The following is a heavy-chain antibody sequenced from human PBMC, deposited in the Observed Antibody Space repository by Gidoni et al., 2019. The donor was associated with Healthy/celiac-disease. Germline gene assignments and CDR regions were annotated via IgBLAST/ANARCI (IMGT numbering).Heavy chain of an antibody. V-gene: IGHV3-21*01. CDR3: AREHWQHPDIVVVPAAPWYYYYGMDV. J-gene: IGHJ6*02. Sequence: EVHLVESGGGLVKPGGSLRLPCAAAGVTLRRHSTSSLRPAPGKGLEWVSSISSSSSYIYYADSVKGRFTISRDNAKNSLYLQMNSLRAEDTAVYYCAREHWQHPDIVVVPAAPWYYYYGMDVWGQGTTVTVSS. D-gene: IGHD2-2*01. CDR1: GVTLRRHS. CDR2: ISSSSSYI.